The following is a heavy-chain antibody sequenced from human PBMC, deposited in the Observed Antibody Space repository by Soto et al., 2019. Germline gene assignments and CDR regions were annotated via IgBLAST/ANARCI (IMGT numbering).Heavy chain of an antibody. V-gene: IGHV4-30-4*01. CDR1: GASVTSGDFY. CDR2: VYYNESA. D-gene: IGHD3-10*01. Sequence: QVQLQEPSPRLVSPSETLSLTCTVSGASVTSGDFYWSWIRQPPGKGLEWIGYVYYNESAYYNPSLKSRTSISVDTSKNHFTLELSAVTAADTAVYYCAALLAGGWGQGSLVSVSS. J-gene: IGHJ4*02. CDR3: AALLAGG.